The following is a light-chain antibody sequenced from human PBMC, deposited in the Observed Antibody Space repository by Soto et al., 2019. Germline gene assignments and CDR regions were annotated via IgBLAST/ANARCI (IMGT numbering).Light chain of an antibody. Sequence: IVLTQSPASLSLSPVQRATLSCTARQNISSYLIWYQQKPGQAPRLLIYDVSNRATGIPARFSGSGSGTDFTLTISSLEPEDFAVYYCQQRSNWPRTFGQGTKVDIK. CDR3: QQRSNWPRT. CDR2: DVS. J-gene: IGKJ1*01. V-gene: IGKV3-11*01. CDR1: QNISSY.